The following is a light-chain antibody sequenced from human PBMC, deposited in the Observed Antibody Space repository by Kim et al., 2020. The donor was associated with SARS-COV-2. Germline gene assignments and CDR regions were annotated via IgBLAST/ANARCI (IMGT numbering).Light chain of an antibody. Sequence: ASVEERVSISCRASESIRTYLHWYQQRPEKVPILLINTASSLQSGVPSKFSGGGSGTDFTLTISSLQPEDFATYSCQQSDDVPITFGQGTRLEIK. CDR1: ESIRTY. V-gene: IGKV1-39*01. CDR3: QQSDDVPIT. CDR2: TAS. J-gene: IGKJ5*01.